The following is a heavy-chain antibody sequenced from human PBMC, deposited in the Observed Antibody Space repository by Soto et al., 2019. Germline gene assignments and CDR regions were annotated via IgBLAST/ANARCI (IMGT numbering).Heavy chain of an antibody. CDR3: ARIRGTRYCANGVCSGEYYYYYYGMDV. CDR2: IFSNDEK. V-gene: IGHV2-26*01. J-gene: IGHJ6*02. D-gene: IGHD2-8*01. Sequence: ESGPTLVNPTETLTLTCTVSGFSLSNARMGVSWIRQPPGKALEWLAHIFSNDEKSYSTSLKSRLTISKDTSKNQVVLTMTNVDPMDTATYYCARIRGTRYCANGVCSGEYYYYYYGMDVWGQGTTVTVS. CDR1: GFSLSNARMG.